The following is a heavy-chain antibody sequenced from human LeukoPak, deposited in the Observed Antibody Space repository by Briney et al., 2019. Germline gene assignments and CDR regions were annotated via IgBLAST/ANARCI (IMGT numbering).Heavy chain of an antibody. CDR3: ARGHPDAFDI. CDR1: NFSITRAFY. CDR2: ISHSGST. Sequence: SGTLSLTCTVSNFSITRAFYWGWIRQPPGKGLEWIGSISHSGSTYYIPSLKSRITLSIDTSKNQFSLKLSSVTAADTAVYYCARGHPDAFDIWGQGTMVTISS. V-gene: IGHV4-38-2*02. J-gene: IGHJ3*02.